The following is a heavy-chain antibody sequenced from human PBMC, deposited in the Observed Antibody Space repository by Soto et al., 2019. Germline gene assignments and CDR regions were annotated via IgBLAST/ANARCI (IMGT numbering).Heavy chain of an antibody. Sequence: SVKVSCKASGGTFSSYAISWVRQAPGQGLEWMGGIIPIFGTANYAQKFQGRVTITADESTSTAYMELSSLRSEDTAVYYCASGITIFGVVTTPDDYYYYGMDVWGQGTTVTVSS. V-gene: IGHV1-69*13. CDR1: GGTFSSYA. J-gene: IGHJ6*02. CDR3: ASGITIFGVVTTPDDYYYYGMDV. D-gene: IGHD3-3*01. CDR2: IIPIFGTA.